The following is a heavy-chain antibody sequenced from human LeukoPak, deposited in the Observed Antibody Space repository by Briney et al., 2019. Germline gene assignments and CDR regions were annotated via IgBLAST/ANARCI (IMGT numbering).Heavy chain of an antibody. J-gene: IGHJ4*02. CDR1: GVTFSNYW. Sequence: GGSLRLSCAASGVTFSNYWMHWVRQAPGKGLEWVSGIDRNGDSTGYADSVEGRFTISRDNAKNSLYLQMNSLRAEDTAVYYCASSGSSSWEVPFDYWGQGTLVTVSS. V-gene: IGHV3-20*04. CDR3: ASSGSSSWEVPFDY. D-gene: IGHD6-13*01. CDR2: IDRNGDST.